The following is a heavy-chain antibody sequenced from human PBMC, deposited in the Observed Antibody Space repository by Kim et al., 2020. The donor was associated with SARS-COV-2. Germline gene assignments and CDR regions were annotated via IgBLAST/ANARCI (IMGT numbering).Heavy chain of an antibody. V-gene: IGHV3-30*18. CDR1: GFSFNNYG. CDR3: AKQGYIFEINTYYVMDL. J-gene: IGHJ6*02. CDR2: ISYERSKK. Sequence: GGSLRLSCAASGFSFNNYGMHWVRQAPGKGLEWVAFISYERSKKQYLDSLKGRFTVSRDYSKNTLYLQMNSLTAEDTAVYYCAKQGYIFEINTYYVMDLWGQGTTVTVSS. D-gene: IGHD5-12*01.